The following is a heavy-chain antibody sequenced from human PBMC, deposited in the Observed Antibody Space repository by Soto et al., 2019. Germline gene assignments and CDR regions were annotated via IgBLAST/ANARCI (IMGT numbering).Heavy chain of an antibody. J-gene: IGHJ6*02. CDR3: ARGVWSGYYVMDV. CDR2: IYPGDSDT. Sequence: GESLKISCKGSGYSFTSYWIGWLRQMPGKGLEWMWIIYPGDSDTRYSPSVQGQVTISADKSISTAYLQWSSLKASDTAMYYCARGVWSGYYVMDVWGQGTTVTVSS. D-gene: IGHD3-3*01. V-gene: IGHV5-51*01. CDR1: GYSFTSYW.